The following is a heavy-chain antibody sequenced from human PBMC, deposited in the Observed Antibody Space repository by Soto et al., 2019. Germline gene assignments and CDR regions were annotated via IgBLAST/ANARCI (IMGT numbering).Heavy chain of an antibody. CDR3: AKDRAIVGGSVNWFDP. CDR1: GFTFSIYG. V-gene: IGHV3-30*18. CDR2: ISKDGSKK. Sequence: GGSLRLSCAASGFTFSIYGMHWVRQAPGKGLEWVAVISKDGSKKYYADSVKGRFTISRDNSKNTLYLQMNSLRAEDTAVYYCAKDRAIVGGSVNWFDPWGQGTLVTVPQ. J-gene: IGHJ5*02. D-gene: IGHD1-26*01.